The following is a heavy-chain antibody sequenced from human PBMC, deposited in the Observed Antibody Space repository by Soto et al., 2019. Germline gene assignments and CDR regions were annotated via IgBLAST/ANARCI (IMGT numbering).Heavy chain of an antibody. CDR1: GYTFTSYY. Sequence: ASVTVSCKASGYTFTSYYMHWVRQAPGQGLKWMGIINPSGCSTSYAQKFQGRVTMTRDTATSTVYMELSSLRSEGTAVYYCARGPYCSGGSCGPGYYYYYYMDVWGKGTTVTSP. CDR2: INPSGCST. J-gene: IGHJ6*03. D-gene: IGHD2-15*01. CDR3: ARGPYCSGGSCGPGYYYYYYMDV. V-gene: IGHV1-46*03.